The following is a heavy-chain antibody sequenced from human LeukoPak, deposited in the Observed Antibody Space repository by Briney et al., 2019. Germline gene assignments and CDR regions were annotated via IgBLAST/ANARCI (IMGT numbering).Heavy chain of an antibody. CDR2: ISAYNGNT. V-gene: IGHV1-18*01. CDR3: AREGGGSYYVDDAFDI. J-gene: IGHJ3*02. CDR1: GYSFTNYV. Sequence: ASVKVSCKASGYSFTNYVISWVRQAPGQGLEWMGRISAYNGNTNYAQNLQGRVTMTTDTSTSTAYMELRSLRSDDTAVYYCAREGGGSYYVDDAFDIWGQGTMVTVSS. D-gene: IGHD1-26*01.